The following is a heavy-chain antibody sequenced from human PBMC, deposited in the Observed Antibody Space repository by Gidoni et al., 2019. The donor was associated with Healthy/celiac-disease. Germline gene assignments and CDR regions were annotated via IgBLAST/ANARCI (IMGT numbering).Heavy chain of an antibody. D-gene: IGHD2-2*01. Sequence: QVQLQESGPGLVRPSETLSLTCPVSGGSVSSGSYYWSWIRQPPGKGLEWIGYIYYSGSTNYNPSLKCRVPISVDTSKNQFSLKLSGGTAADTSVYYCAREGDCSSTGCRTGCFDPWGQGTLVTVSS. J-gene: IGHJ5*02. CDR3: AREGDCSSTGCRTGCFDP. CDR1: GGSVSSGSYY. CDR2: IYYSGST. V-gene: IGHV4-61*01.